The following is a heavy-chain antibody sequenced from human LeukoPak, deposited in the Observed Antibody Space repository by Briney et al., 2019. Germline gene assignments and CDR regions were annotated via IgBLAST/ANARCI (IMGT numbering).Heavy chain of an antibody. CDR1: GFTFSSYA. CDR3: AKRYCSGGHCYVHFDH. Sequence: GGSLRLSCAASGFTFSSYAMSWVRQAPGKGLEWVSTISGSGGSTNYADSVKGRFTISRDNSKSTLYLQMNSLRAEDTAVYYCAKRYCSGGHCYVHFDHWGQGTLGSVSS. CDR2: ISGSGGST. D-gene: IGHD2-15*01. V-gene: IGHV3-23*01. J-gene: IGHJ4*02.